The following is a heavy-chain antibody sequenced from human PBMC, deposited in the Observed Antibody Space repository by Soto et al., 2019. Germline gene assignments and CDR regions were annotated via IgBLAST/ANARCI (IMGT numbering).Heavy chain of an antibody. D-gene: IGHD3-10*01. J-gene: IGHJ6*02. V-gene: IGHV4-4*07. CDR1: GGSLNDYY. CDR3: ARSNYRSGSYGYGLDV. CDR2: IYTSGST. Sequence: SETLSLTCAVSGGSLNDYYWSWIRQPAGKGLEWIGRIYTSGSTNYNPSLKSRVTMSVDTSKSQFSLKLSSVTAADTAVYYCARSNYRSGSYGYGLDVWGQATTVTVSS.